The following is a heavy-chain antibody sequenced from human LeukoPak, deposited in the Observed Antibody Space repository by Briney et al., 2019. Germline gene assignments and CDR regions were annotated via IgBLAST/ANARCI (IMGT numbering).Heavy chain of an antibody. CDR3: ARPGGYYDSSGYYLDY. D-gene: IGHD3-22*01. Sequence: GGSLRLSCAASGFTFSSYAMHWVRQAPGKGLEWVAVISYDGSNKYYADSVKGRFTISRDNSKNTLYLQMNSLRAEDTAVYYCARPGGYYDSSGYYLDYWGQGTLVTVSP. J-gene: IGHJ4*02. CDR1: GFTFSSYA. V-gene: IGHV3-30*04. CDR2: ISYDGSNK.